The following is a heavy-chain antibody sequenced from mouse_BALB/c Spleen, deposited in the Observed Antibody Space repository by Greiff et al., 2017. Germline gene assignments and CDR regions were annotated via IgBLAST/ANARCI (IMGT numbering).Heavy chain of an antibody. CDR3: ARQGTTVEYYFDY. CDR1: GFTFSSYA. V-gene: IGHV5-9-3*01. CDR2: ISSGGSYT. Sequence: EVKLMESGGGLVKPGGSLKLSCAASGFTFSSYAMSWVRQTPEKRLEWVATISSGGSYTYYPDSVKGRFTISRDNAKNTLYLQMSSLRSEDTAMYYCARQGTTVEYYFDYWGQGTTLTVSS. D-gene: IGHD1-1*01. J-gene: IGHJ2*01.